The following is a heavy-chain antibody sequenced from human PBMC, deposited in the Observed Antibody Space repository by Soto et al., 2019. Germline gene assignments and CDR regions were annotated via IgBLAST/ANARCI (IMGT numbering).Heavy chain of an antibody. Sequence: QVQLVQSGAEVKKPGASVKVSCKASGYTFTSYGITWVRQAPGQGLEWMGWICTSNGNTNYAQKFQGRGTMTTDTSTSTAYMELRSLRSDDTAKYYCARVTRLGGDYYGMDVWGQGTTVTVSS. J-gene: IGHJ6*02. V-gene: IGHV1-18*04. CDR2: ICTSNGNT. CDR3: ARVTRLGGDYYGMDV. D-gene: IGHD2-15*01. CDR1: GYTFTSYG.